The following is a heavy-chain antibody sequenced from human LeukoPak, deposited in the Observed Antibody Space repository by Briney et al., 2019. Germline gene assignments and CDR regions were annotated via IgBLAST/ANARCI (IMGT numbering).Heavy chain of an antibody. J-gene: IGHJ3*02. V-gene: IGHV3-11*05. D-gene: IGHD3-10*01. Sequence: GRFTISRDNAKNSVYLQMNSLRAEDTAVYYCAREVDYYGSGTSAQDAFDIWGQGTMVTVSS. CDR3: AREVDYYGSGTSAQDAFDI.